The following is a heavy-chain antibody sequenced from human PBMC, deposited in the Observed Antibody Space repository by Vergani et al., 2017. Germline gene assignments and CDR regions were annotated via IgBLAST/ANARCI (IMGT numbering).Heavy chain of an antibody. CDR2: IDWDDDK. J-gene: IGHJ4*02. D-gene: IGHD3-9*01. Sequence: QVTLRESGPALVKPTKTLTLTCTFSGFSLSTSGMCVSWLRPPPGKALEWLALIDWDDDKYYSTSLKTRLTITKDTSKNQVVLTMTNMDPVDTATYYCAHRRRYFDSNFVLFDYWGQGTLVTVSS. V-gene: IGHV2-70*12. CDR1: GFSLSTSGMC. CDR3: AHRRRYFDSNFVLFDY.